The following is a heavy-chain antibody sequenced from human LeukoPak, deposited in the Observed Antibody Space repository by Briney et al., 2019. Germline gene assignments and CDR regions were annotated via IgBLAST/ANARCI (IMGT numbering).Heavy chain of an antibody. V-gene: IGHV4-59*01. CDR1: GGSISSYY. D-gene: IGHD3-3*01. CDR2: IYYRGST. J-gene: IGHJ4*02. Sequence: PSESLSLTCTVSGGSISSYYWSWIRQPPGKGLEWIGYIYYRGSTNYNPSLKSRVTISVDTSKNQLSPKLSSVPAADTSVYYCARATIAYYDYDYWGQGTLVTVSS. CDR3: ARATIAYYDYDY.